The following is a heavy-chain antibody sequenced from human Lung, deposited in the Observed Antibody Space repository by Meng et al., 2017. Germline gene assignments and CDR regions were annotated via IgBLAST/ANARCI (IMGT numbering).Heavy chain of an antibody. Sequence: EVHLVGCGGGLVNPGVSSRLPCEVSGFTFSNAFMIWVRQVPGKRLEWVGRIKSKPDGETIDYAAPVKGRFTISRDDSKNTVYLQMNSLKTEDTAVYYCSGHIDYWGQGTLVTVSS. CDR1: GFTFSNAF. J-gene: IGHJ4*02. D-gene: IGHD5-12*01. V-gene: IGHV3-15*01. CDR2: IKSKPDGETI. CDR3: SGHIDY.